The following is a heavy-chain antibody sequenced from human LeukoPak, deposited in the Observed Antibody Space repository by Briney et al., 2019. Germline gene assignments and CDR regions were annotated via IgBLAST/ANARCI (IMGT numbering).Heavy chain of an antibody. CDR1: GGSISSYY. CDR3: ARSGVLLWFGESGSTHFDY. Sequence: SETLSLTCTVSGGSISSYYWSWLRQPPGKGLEWIGYIYYSGSTNYNPSLKSRVTISVDTSKNQFSLKLSSVTAADTAVYYCARSGVLLWFGESGSTHFDYWGQGTLVTVSS. J-gene: IGHJ4*02. CDR2: IYYSGST. D-gene: IGHD3-10*01. V-gene: IGHV4-59*08.